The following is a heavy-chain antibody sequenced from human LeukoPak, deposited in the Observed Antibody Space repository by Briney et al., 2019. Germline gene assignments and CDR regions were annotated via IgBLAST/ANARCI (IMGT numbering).Heavy chain of an antibody. CDR2: IDRDGGRT. CDR3: VGERESVGYSSLDP. Sequence: ASVKVSCQASGYTFSDYYIHRVRQAPGQGLEWMGWIDRDGGRTKYAQKFQGRVTMTRDTSTSTAYMELRRLTSDDTAVYWCVGERESVGYSSLDPWGQGTVVTVSS. V-gene: IGHV1-2*02. J-gene: IGHJ5*02. CDR1: GYTFSDYY. D-gene: IGHD3-22*01.